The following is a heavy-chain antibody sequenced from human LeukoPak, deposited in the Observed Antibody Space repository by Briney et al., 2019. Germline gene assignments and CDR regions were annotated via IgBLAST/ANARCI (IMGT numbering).Heavy chain of an antibody. CDR2: IYYSGST. CDR1: GGSISGTTYY. J-gene: IGHJ5*02. V-gene: IGHV4-39*01. Sequence: PSETLSLTCSVSGGSISGTTYYWAWIRQPPGKGLEWIGTIYYSGSTYYNPSLKSRVTISVDTSNNQFSLKLRSVTAADTAVYYCARHRGDYDSSGYYWFDPWSQGTLVTVSS. D-gene: IGHD3-22*01. CDR3: ARHRGDYDSSGYYWFDP.